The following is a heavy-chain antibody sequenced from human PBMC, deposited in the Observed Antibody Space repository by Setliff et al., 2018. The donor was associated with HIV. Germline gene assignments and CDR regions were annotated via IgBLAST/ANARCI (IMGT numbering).Heavy chain of an antibody. Sequence: ASVKVSCKASGFTFSDYYIHWVRQAPGQGLEWMGWISPNSDVTNYAQKFQGRVTMTRGTSIRTAYMEVSRLKSDDTAIYYCVRDLEPHYGDFGPFDYWGPGTLVTVSS. D-gene: IGHD4-17*01. V-gene: IGHV1-2*02. CDR1: GFTFSDYY. CDR2: ISPNSDVT. CDR3: VRDLEPHYGDFGPFDY. J-gene: IGHJ4*02.